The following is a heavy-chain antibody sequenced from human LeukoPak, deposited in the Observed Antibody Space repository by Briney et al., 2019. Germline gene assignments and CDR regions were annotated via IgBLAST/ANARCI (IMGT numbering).Heavy chain of an antibody. J-gene: IGHJ4*02. D-gene: IGHD5-12*01. Sequence: SVKVSCKASGGTFSSYAISWVRQAPGQGLEWMGGIIPIFGTANYAQKFQGRVTITADESTSTAYMELSSLRSEDTAVYYCYSGCPDWEDDYWGQGTLVTVSS. CDR2: IIPIFGTA. V-gene: IGHV1-69*01. CDR1: GGTFSSYA. CDR3: YSGCPDWEDDY.